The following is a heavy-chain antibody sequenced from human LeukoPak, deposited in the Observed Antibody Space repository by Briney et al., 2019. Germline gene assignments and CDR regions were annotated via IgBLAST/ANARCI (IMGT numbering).Heavy chain of an antibody. Sequence: ASVKVSCKASGYTFTGYYMHWVRQAPGQGLEWMGIINPSGGSTSYAQKFQGRVTMTRDMSTSTVYMELSSLRSEDTAVYYCARKGQDCTNGVCYNWYFDLWGRGTLVTVSS. CDR2: INPSGGST. CDR1: GYTFTGYY. D-gene: IGHD2-8*01. CDR3: ARKGQDCTNGVCYNWYFDL. V-gene: IGHV1-46*01. J-gene: IGHJ2*01.